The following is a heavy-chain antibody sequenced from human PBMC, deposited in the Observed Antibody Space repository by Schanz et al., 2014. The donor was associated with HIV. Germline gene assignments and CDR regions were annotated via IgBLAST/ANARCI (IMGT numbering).Heavy chain of an antibody. J-gene: IGHJ6*02. V-gene: IGHV1-69*01. CDR1: GDSFSNLG. D-gene: IGHD6-6*01. CDR3: ARFRTSSSSFYFYYYGLDV. CDR2: IIPLFGAT. Sequence: QVQLVQSGAEMKKPGSSVKISCKASGDSFSNLGINWVRQAPGQGLEWMGGIIPLFGATNYAPKFQDRVTIIADEAASTAYMELNSLRSEDTAVYYCARFRTSSSSFYFYYYGLDVWGQGTTVAVSS.